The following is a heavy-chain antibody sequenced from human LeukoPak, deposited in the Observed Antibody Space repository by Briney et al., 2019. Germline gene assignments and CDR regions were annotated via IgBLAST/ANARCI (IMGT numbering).Heavy chain of an antibody. J-gene: IGHJ4*02. D-gene: IGHD6-13*01. CDR1: GFTFNTYW. CDR3: ARDRGVYSRTLED. V-gene: IGHV3-7*01. Sequence: PGGSLRLSCSASGFTFNTYWMSWVRQAPGKGLQWVANVRPDGREQRYMDSVKGRFTISRDNAKNSLYLQMNSLRVEDTAVYYCARDRGVYSRTLEDWGQGTLVTVSS. CDR2: VRPDGREQ.